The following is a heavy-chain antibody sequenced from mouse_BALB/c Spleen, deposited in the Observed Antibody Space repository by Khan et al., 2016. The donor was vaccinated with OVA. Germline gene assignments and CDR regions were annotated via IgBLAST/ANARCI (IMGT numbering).Heavy chain of an antibody. D-gene: IGHD1-1*01. CDR2: IYPGTGST. J-gene: IGHJ4*01. CDR1: GYIFTNYW. V-gene: IGHV1-76*01. CDR3: ARADYGSTYVMDN. Sequence: VQLKQSGAELVRPGASVKLSCKTSGYIFTNYWIQWVKQRSGQGLEWIARIYPGTGSTYYNEKFKGKATLPADKSSSTAYMQLSNLKSEDSAVYFCARADYGSTYVMDNEGQGTSGTVSS.